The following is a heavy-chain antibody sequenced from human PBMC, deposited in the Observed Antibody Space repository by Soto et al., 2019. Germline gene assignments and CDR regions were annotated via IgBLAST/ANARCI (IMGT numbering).Heavy chain of an antibody. V-gene: IGHV4-59*08. CDR3: ASAKAVVIAPLGI. CDR2: TYYSGST. J-gene: IGHJ3*02. CDR1: GGSMIAYY. Sequence: SETLSLTCTVSGGSMIAYYWHWVRQPPGEGLQWIGYTYYSGSTTYIPSLKSRVTISVDSSKNTLYLQVDSLTGADTSVYYCASAKAVVIAPLGIWGQGALVTVSS. D-gene: IGHD2-21*01.